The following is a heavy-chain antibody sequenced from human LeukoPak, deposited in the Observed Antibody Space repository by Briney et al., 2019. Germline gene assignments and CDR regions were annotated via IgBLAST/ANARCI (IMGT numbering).Heavy chain of an antibody. D-gene: IGHD3-16*01. J-gene: IGHJ4*02. Sequence: GGSLRLSCAVSGFTFSGFWMSWSRQAPGKGLEWVSSISSSSSYIYYADSVKGRFTISRDNAKNSLYLQMNSLRAEDTAVYYCARVRSLGTLTDYWGQGTLVTVSS. V-gene: IGHV3-21*01. CDR2: ISSSSSYI. CDR1: GFTFSGFW. CDR3: ARVRSLGTLTDY.